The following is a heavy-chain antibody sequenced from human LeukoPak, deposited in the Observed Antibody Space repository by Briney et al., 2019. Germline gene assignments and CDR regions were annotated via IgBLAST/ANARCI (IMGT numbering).Heavy chain of an antibody. V-gene: IGHV1-69*06. D-gene: IGHD3-22*01. CDR2: IIPIFGTA. CDR3: ARPYYYDSSGYYFDY. CDR1: GGTFSSYA. Sequence: SVKVSCKASGGTFSSYAISWVRQAPGQGLEWMGGIIPIFGTANYAQKFQGRVTITADKSTGTAYMELSSLRSEDTAVYYCARPYYYDSSGYYFDYWGQGTLVTVSS. J-gene: IGHJ4*02.